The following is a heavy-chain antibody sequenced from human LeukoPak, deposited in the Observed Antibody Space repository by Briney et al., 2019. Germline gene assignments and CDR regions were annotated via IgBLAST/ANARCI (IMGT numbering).Heavy chain of an antibody. V-gene: IGHV3-30*18. J-gene: IGHJ4*02. Sequence: GGSLRLSCAASGFTFSSYGMHWVRQAPGKGLEWVAVISYHGSNKYYADSVKGRFTISRDNSKNTLYLQMNSLRAEGTAMYYCAKGHSSGWYYFDYWGQGTLVTVSS. D-gene: IGHD6-19*01. CDR3: AKGHSSGWYYFDY. CDR2: ISYHGSNK. CDR1: GFTFSSYG.